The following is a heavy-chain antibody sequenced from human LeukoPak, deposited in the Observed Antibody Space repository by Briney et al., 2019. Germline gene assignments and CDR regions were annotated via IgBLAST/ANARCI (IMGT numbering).Heavy chain of an antibody. V-gene: IGHV4-39*01. CDR3: ARTMVRGVKPSHFDY. CDR1: GGSISSSSYC. CDR2: IYYSGST. D-gene: IGHD3-10*01. Sequence: PSETLSLTCTVSGGSISSSSYCWGWIRQPPGKGLEWIGSIYYSGSTYYNPSLKSRVTISVDTSKNQFSLKLSSVTAADTAVYYCARTMVRGVKPSHFDYWGQGTLVTVSS. J-gene: IGHJ4*02.